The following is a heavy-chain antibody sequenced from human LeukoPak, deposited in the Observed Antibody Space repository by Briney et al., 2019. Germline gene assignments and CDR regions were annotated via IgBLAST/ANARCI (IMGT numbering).Heavy chain of an antibody. CDR1: GGTFSSYT. V-gene: IGHV1-69*04. D-gene: IGHD3-16*01. CDR2: IIPILGIT. J-gene: IGHJ4*02. Sequence: ASVKVSCKASGGTFSSYTISWVRQAPGQGLEWMGRIIPILGITNYAQKFQGRVTIGADKSTSTAYMELSSLRSEDTAVYYCARDHDYDSYYFDYWGQGTLATVSS. CDR3: ARDHDYDSYYFDY.